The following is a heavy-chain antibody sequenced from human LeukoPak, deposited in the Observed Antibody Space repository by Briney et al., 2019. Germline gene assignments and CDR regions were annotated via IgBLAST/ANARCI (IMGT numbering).Heavy chain of an antibody. CDR2: INTNTGNP. CDR3: ARAMYYYDSSGYYSPNY. J-gene: IGHJ4*02. CDR1: GYTFTSYG. D-gene: IGHD3-22*01. Sequence: GASVKVSCKASGYTFTSYGISWVRQAPGQGLEWMGWINTNTGNPTYAQGFTGRFVFSLDTSVSTAYLQISSLKAEDTAVYYCARAMYYYDSSGYYSPNYWGQGTLVTVSS. V-gene: IGHV7-4-1*02.